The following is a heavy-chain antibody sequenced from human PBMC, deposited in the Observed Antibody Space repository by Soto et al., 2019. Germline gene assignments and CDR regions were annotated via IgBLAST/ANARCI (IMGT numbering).Heavy chain of an antibody. D-gene: IGHD3-22*01. V-gene: IGHV3-15*07. Sequence: GGSLRLSCAASGFTFSSYSMNWVRQAPGKGLEWVGRLKRKTDGGTTDYAAPVKGRFTISRDDSKNTLYLQMNSLTTEDTAVYYCTTMGLSGFYDRSGYYYFDYWGQGTPVTVSS. J-gene: IGHJ4*02. CDR1: GFTFSSYS. CDR3: TTMGLSGFYDRSGYYYFDY. CDR2: LKRKTDGGTT.